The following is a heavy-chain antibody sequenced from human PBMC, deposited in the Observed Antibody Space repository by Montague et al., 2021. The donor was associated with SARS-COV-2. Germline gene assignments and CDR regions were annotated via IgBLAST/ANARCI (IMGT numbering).Heavy chain of an antibody. D-gene: IGHD1-26*01. CDR3: VRYTYSGTYFGLNDAFDI. V-gene: IGHV6-1*01. CDR2: TCYRSEWYF. J-gene: IGHJ3*02. Sequence: CAISGDSVSSNYAAWNWIRQSPSRGLEWLGRTCYRSEWYFDYAISLRGRITINPDTSKNQFSLQLDSVTLDDTAVYYCVRYTYSGTYFGLNDAFDIWGQGTLVTVSS. CDR1: GDSVSSNYAA.